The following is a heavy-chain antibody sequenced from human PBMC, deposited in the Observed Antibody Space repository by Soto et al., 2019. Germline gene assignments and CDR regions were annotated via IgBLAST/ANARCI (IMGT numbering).Heavy chain of an antibody. D-gene: IGHD3-16*01. CDR1: GYTFTSYG. Sequence: QVHLVQSGAEAKKPGASVKVSCKASGYTFTSYGISWVRQAPGQGLEWMGWISTYNGDTNYAQKLHDRVTMTTETSSTTAYMELRSVRSDDTAVYYCARLIRDYIWGRSAHHYGMDVWGQGTTVTVSS. CDR2: ISTYNGDT. J-gene: IGHJ6*02. CDR3: ARLIRDYIWGRSAHHYGMDV. V-gene: IGHV1-18*01.